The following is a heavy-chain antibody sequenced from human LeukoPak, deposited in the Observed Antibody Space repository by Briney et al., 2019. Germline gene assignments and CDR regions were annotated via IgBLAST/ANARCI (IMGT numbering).Heavy chain of an antibody. Sequence: SVKVSCKASGGTFSSYAISWVRQAPGQGLEWMGGIIPIFGTANYAQKFQGRVTITADESTSTAYMELSSLRSEDAAVYYCARDLWGYVGASRFDPWGQGTLVTVSS. CDR3: ARDLWGYVGASRFDP. D-gene: IGHD1-26*01. CDR2: IIPIFGTA. CDR1: GGTFSSYA. V-gene: IGHV1-69*13. J-gene: IGHJ5*02.